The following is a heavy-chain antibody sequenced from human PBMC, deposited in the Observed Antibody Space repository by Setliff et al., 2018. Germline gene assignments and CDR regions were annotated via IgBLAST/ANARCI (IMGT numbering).Heavy chain of an antibody. V-gene: IGHV3-23*01. Sequence: AGGSLRLSCAASGFTFSSYAMSWVRQAPGKGLEWVSAISGSGGSTYYADSVKGRFTISRDNSKNTLYLQMNSLRAEDTAVYYCAKNGFGVVALGVNNWFDPWGQETLVTVS. CDR3: AKNGFGVVALGVNNWFDP. CDR2: ISGSGGST. CDR1: GFTFSSYA. D-gene: IGHD3-10*01. J-gene: IGHJ5*02.